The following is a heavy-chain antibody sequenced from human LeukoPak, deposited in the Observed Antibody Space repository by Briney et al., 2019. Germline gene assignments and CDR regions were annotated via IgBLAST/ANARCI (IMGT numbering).Heavy chain of an antibody. CDR3: AKDPYYYDSSADFDY. D-gene: IGHD3-22*01. CDR1: GFTFSSYE. Sequence: PGGSLRLSCAASGFTFSSYEMNWVRQAPGKGLEWVSAISGSGGSTYYADSVKGRFTISRDNSKNTLYLQMNSLRAEDTAVYYCAKDPYYYDSSADFDYWGQGTLVTVSS. CDR2: ISGSGGST. V-gene: IGHV3-23*01. J-gene: IGHJ4*02.